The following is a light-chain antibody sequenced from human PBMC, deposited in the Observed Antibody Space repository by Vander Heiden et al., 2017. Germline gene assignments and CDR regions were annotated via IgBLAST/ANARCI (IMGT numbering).Light chain of an antibody. CDR1: QSISSW. V-gene: IGKV1-5*03. CDR2: KVS. Sequence: DIQMTQSPSTLSASVGDRVTITCRASQSISSWLAWYQQKPGKAPKLLLYKVSSFESAVPSRFSGSGSATAFTLTIISLLPHDFATYYCQLDNSYPPTFGQGTKMEIK. CDR3: QLDNSYPPT. J-gene: IGKJ2*01.